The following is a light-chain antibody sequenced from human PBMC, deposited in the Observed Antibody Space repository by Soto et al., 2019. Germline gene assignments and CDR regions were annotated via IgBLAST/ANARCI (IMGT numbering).Light chain of an antibody. V-gene: IGKV1-5*01. CDR2: DVS. CDR1: QSVSRW. J-gene: IGKJ1*01. CDR3: QEYTTYSRT. Sequence: DIQMTQSPSTLSASVGDRVTITCRASQSVSRWLAWYQQKPGKVPTVLIYDVSTLQSGVPSRFSGGGSGTEFTLTNTSLQPDDFATYYCQEYTTYSRTFGQGTKVEVK.